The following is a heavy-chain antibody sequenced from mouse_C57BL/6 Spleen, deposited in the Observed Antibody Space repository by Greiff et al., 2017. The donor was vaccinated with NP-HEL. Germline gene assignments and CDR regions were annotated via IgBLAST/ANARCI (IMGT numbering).Heavy chain of an antibody. CDR2: ISYDGSN. CDR3: ARGGTIGAMDY. CDR1: GYSITSGYY. V-gene: IGHV3-6*01. D-gene: IGHD1-1*02. Sequence: VQLQESGPGLVKPSQSLSLTCSVTGYSITSGYYWNWIRQFPGNKLEWMGYISYDGSNNYNPSLKNRISITRDTSKNQFFLKLNSVTTEDTATYYCARGGTIGAMDYWGQGTSVTVSS. J-gene: IGHJ4*01.